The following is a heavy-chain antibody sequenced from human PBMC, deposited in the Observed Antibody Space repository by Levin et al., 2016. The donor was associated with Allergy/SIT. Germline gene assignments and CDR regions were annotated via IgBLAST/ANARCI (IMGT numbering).Heavy chain of an antibody. CDR2: IVVGGGNT. CDR1: GFTFTNSA. J-gene: IGHJ6*02. D-gene: IGHD2-21*02. CDR3: AADGVGCGGDCSPYYYAMEV. V-gene: IGHV1-58*01. Sequence: SVKVSCKASGFTFTNSAVQWVRQARGQRLEWIGWIVVGGGNTNYAQKFQDRVTITRDMSTRTAYMELSSLRSEDTAVYYCAADGVGCGGDCSPYYYAMEVWGQGTTVTVSS.